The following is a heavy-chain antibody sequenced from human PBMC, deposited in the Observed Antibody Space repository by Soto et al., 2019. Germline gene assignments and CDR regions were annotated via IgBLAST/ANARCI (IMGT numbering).Heavy chain of an antibody. CDR1: GFSFTTYW. D-gene: IGHD1-26*01. CDR3: ARDIGPNNFDY. Sequence: EVQLVESGGGLVQPGGSLRLSCAASGFSFTTYWMIWVRQAPGKGLEWVASMNQDGSEKHYVDSVRGRFTISRDNAKNSVYLQMNSLRVEDTAVYYCARDIGPNNFDYWGQGTLVTVSS. V-gene: IGHV3-7*01. CDR2: MNQDGSEK. J-gene: IGHJ4*02.